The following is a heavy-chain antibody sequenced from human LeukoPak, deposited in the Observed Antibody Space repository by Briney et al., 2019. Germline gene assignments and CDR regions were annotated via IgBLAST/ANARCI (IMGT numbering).Heavy chain of an antibody. V-gene: IGHV3-64D*06. CDR3: VKVMYNWNGEEAFDI. CDR2: ISSNGGST. J-gene: IGHJ3*02. D-gene: IGHD1-1*01. CDR1: GFTFSSYA. Sequence: SGGSLRLSCSASGFTFSSYAMHWVRQAPGKGLEYVSAISSNGGSTYYADSVKGRFTISRDNSKNTLYLQMSSLRAEDTAVYYCVKVMYNWNGEEAFDIWGQGTMVTVSS.